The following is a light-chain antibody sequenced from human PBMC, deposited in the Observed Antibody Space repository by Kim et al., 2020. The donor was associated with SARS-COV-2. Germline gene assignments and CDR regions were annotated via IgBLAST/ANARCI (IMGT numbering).Light chain of an antibody. Sequence: SPGERATLSCRASQSVSSNLAWYQQKPGQAPRLLIYGASTRATGIPARFSGSGSGTEFTLTISSLQSEDFAVYYCQQYNNWPPWTFGQGTKVEI. CDR2: GAS. CDR3: QQYNNWPPWT. V-gene: IGKV3-15*01. J-gene: IGKJ1*01. CDR1: QSVSSN.